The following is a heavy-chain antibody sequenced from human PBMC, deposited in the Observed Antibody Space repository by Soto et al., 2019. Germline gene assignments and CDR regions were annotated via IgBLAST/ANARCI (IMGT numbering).Heavy chain of an antibody. D-gene: IGHD1-26*01. V-gene: IGHV4-39*01. CDR3: ALLPPNGGATIPGAFDI. CDR1: GGSISSSSYY. Sequence: QLQLQESGPGLVKPSETLSLTCTVSGGSISSSSYYWGWIRQPPGKGLEWIGSIYYSGSTYYNPSLKSRVPMSVDTSQNQFSMKLSSVPAADTAVYYCALLPPNGGATIPGAFDIWGQGTMVTVSS. CDR2: IYYSGST. J-gene: IGHJ3*02.